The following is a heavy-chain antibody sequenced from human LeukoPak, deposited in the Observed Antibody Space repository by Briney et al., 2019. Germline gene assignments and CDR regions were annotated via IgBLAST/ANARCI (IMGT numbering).Heavy chain of an antibody. Sequence: PGRSLRLSCAASGCTFSSYGMHWVRQAPGKGLEWVAVISYDGSNKYYADSVKGRFTISRDNTKNTLFLQMNSLRAEDTAVYYCAKEDYFGSGSYLGYWGQGTLVTVFS. CDR2: ISYDGSNK. CDR3: AKEDYFGSGSYLGY. CDR1: GCTFSSYG. V-gene: IGHV3-30*18. J-gene: IGHJ4*02. D-gene: IGHD3-10*01.